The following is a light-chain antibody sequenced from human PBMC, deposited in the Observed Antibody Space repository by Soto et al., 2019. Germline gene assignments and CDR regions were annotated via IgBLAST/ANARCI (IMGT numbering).Light chain of an antibody. Sequence: QSVLTQPASVSGSPGQSITISCTGTSSDIGGHHFVSWYQQQSGKAPKLVIYEVTDRPSGVSDRFSGSKSGNTASLTISGLQPEDEADYYCSSYTSSSLYVFGTGTKATVL. CDR1: SSDIGGHHF. CDR2: EVT. CDR3: SSYTSSSLYV. J-gene: IGLJ1*01. V-gene: IGLV2-14*01.